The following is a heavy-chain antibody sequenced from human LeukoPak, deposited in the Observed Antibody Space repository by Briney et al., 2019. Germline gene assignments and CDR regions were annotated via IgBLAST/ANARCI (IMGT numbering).Heavy chain of an antibody. D-gene: IGHD5-24*01. CDR3: ARDLRLEDVEMATMMDF. V-gene: IGHV3-21*01. CDR1: GFTFTYYT. Sequence: PGGSLRLSCTASGFTFTYYTMTWVRQPPGKGLEWVSSISSSRRYIYYADSVKGRFTISRDNTKNSLYLQVNTLRAEDTAVYFCARDLRLEDVEMATMMDFWGQGTLVTVSS. CDR2: ISSSRRYI. J-gene: IGHJ4*02.